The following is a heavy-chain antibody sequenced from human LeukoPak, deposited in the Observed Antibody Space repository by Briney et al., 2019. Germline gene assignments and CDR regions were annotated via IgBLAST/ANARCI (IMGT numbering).Heavy chain of an antibody. CDR3: ARGTKDLVGITWYYYMDV. V-gene: IGHV4-39*07. CDR1: GGSVSSGAYY. J-gene: IGHJ6*03. Sequence: SSETLSLTCTVSGGSVSSGAYYWGWVRQSPGRGLEWLASIYYSGSTHYNPSLESRVTISRYMSKNQFSLKLGSVTAADTAVYYCARGTKDLVGITWYYYMDVWGKGTTVTVSS. CDR2: IYYSGST. D-gene: IGHD2-2*01.